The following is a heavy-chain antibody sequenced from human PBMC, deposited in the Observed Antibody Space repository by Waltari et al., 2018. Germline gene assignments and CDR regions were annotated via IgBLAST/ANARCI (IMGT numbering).Heavy chain of an antibody. CDR3: AKGFGELSP. CDR1: GFTFSSYA. CDR2: IRGSGGST. D-gene: IGHD3-10*01. V-gene: IGHV3-23*01. J-gene: IGHJ5*02. Sequence: EVQLLESGGGLVQPGGSLRLSCAASGFTFSSYAMSWVRQAPGRGRGWVSAIRGSGGSTYYAESVKGRFTISRDNSKNTLYLQMNSLRAEDTAVYYCAKGFGELSPWGQGTLVTVSS.